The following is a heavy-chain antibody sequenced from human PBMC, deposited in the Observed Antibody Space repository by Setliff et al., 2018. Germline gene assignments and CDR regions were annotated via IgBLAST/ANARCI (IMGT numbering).Heavy chain of an antibody. CDR3: ARLGGSSTSGGFYYFYYYMDG. Sequence: SETLSLTCTVSGGSIRSSSYYWGWIRQPPGQGLEWIAYIYYSGITYYNPSLKSRVTISVDTSKNQFSLKLVSMTAADTAVYYCARLGGSSTSGGFYYFYYYMDGGGKGNTVTVS. CDR1: GGSIRSSSYY. V-gene: IGHV4-39*01. CDR2: IYYSGIT. J-gene: IGHJ6*03. D-gene: IGHD2-2*01.